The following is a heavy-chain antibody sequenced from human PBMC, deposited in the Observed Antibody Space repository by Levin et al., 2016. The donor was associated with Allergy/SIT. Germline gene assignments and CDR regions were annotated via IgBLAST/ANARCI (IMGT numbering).Heavy chain of an antibody. Sequence: ASVKVSCKASGYTFTGYYMHWVRQAPGQGLEWMGWINPNSGGTNYAQKFQGRVTMTRDTSISTAYMELSRLRSDDTAVYYCARVSRLATIREAFDYWGQGTPVTVSS. V-gene: IGHV1-2*02. CDR3: ARVSRLATIREAFDY. D-gene: IGHD5-12*01. CDR1: GYTFTGYY. J-gene: IGHJ4*02. CDR2: INPNSGGT.